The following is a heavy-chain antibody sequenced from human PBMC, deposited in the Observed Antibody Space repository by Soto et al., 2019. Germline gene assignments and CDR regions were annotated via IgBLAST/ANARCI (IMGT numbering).Heavy chain of an antibody. V-gene: IGHV3-43*01. Sequence: GGSLRLSCAASGFTFDDYTMHWVRQAPGKGLEWVSLISWDGGSTYYADSVKGRFTISRDNSKNSLYLQMNSLRTEDTALYYCAKDLAPKYYYDSSGYHYYYYGMDVWGQGTSVTVSS. CDR1: GFTFDDYT. J-gene: IGHJ6*02. CDR2: ISWDGGST. D-gene: IGHD3-22*01. CDR3: AKDLAPKYYYDSSGYHYYYYGMDV.